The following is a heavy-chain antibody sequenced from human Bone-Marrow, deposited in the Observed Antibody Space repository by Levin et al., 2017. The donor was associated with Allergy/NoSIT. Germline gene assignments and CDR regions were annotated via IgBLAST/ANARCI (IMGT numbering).Heavy chain of an antibody. CDR1: GGSTNSDF. CDR3: ARGRDGSRWVGPYYFDS. CDR2: LSYGDTI. Sequence: SQTLSLTCIVSGGSTNSDFWSWIRQPPGKGLEWIGYLSYGDTIKYNPSLESRVTISVDPSKYQFSLNLRSVTAADTAVYYCARGRDGSRWVGPYYFDSWGQGILVTVSS. D-gene: IGHD5-24*01. J-gene: IGHJ4*02. V-gene: IGHV4-59*01.